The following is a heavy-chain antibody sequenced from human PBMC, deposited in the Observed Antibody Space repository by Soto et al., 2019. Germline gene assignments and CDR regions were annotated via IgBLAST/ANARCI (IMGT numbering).Heavy chain of an antibody. V-gene: IGHV2-5*02. CDR3: ARYGSGNAAYYFDY. CDR2: IYWDDDK. J-gene: IGHJ4*02. D-gene: IGHD3-10*01. Sequence: QITLKESGPTLVRPTQTLTLTCTFSGFSLSTSGVGVAWIRQPPGKALEWLALIYWDDDKRYSPSLKSRLTITKDTSKNQVVLTMTNMDPVDTATYYCARYGSGNAAYYFDYWGQGTLVTVSS. CDR1: GFSLSTSGVG.